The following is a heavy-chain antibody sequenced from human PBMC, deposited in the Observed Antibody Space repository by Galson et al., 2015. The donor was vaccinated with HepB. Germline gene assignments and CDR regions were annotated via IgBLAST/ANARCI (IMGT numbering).Heavy chain of an antibody. CDR1: GFTFSSYS. CDR3: AREGVSGSYYYYYGMDV. D-gene: IGHD1-26*01. Sequence: SLRLSCAASGFTFSSYSMNWVRQAPGKGLEWVSSISSSSSYIYYADSVKGRFTISRDNAKNSLYLQMNSLRAEDTAVYYCAREGVSGSYYYYYGMDVWGQGTTVTVSS. CDR2: ISSSSSYI. V-gene: IGHV3-21*01. J-gene: IGHJ6*02.